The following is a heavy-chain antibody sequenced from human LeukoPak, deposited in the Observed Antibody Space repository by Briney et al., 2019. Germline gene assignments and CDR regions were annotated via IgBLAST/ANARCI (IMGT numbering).Heavy chain of an antibody. CDR1: GGSFSGYY. Sequence: SETLSLTCAVYGGSFSGYYWSWIRQPPGKGLDWIGEINHSGSTNYNPSLKSRVTISVDTSKIQFSLKLSSVTAADTAVYYCAREGTAGTNLNLFDPWGQGTLVTVSS. V-gene: IGHV4-34*01. J-gene: IGHJ5*02. CDR3: AREGTAGTNLNLFDP. CDR2: INHSGST. D-gene: IGHD1-1*01.